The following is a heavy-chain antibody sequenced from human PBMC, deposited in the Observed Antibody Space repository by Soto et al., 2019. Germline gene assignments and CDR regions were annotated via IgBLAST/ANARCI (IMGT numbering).Heavy chain of an antibody. J-gene: IGHJ4*02. Sequence: QVQLVQSGAEVKKPGSSVKVSCKASGGTFSSYTISWVRQAPGQGLEWMGRIIPILGIANYAQKFQGRVTITPEKSTGPGYMELSRLRSGDTAVYYCARLLAPGVAGYFDYWGQGTLVTVFS. CDR1: GGTFSSYT. V-gene: IGHV1-69*02. CDR2: IIPILGIA. D-gene: IGHD6-19*01. CDR3: ARLLAPGVAGYFDY.